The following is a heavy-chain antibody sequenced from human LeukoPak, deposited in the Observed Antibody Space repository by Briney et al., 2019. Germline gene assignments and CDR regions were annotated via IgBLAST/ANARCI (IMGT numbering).Heavy chain of an antibody. J-gene: IGHJ5*01. Sequence: GGSLRLSCAASGFAFSFYAMSWLRQPPGKGLEWVSTINANSGTTSYAASVRGRFTISRDNSKNTLYLQVNTLRADDTATYYCAKPVSGGLAVTADWFHPWGQGTLVVVSS. D-gene: IGHD6-19*01. CDR2: INANSGTT. CDR1: GFAFSFYA. V-gene: IGHV3-23*01. CDR3: AKPVSGGLAVTADWFHP.